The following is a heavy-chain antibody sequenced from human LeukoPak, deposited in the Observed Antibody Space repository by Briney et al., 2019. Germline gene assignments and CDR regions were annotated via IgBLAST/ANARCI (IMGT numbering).Heavy chain of an antibody. Sequence: SQTLSLTCAIPGDSVSSKNGAWNWIRQSPSRGLEWLGRTYYRSKWYDEYADSVKGRVTISPDTSKNQFSLHVYSVTPEDTAVYYCARDLGTSGWYTFDFWGQGTLVTVS. CDR3: ARDLGTSGWYTFDF. CDR1: GDSVSSKNGA. V-gene: IGHV6-1*01. CDR2: TYYRSKWYD. D-gene: IGHD6-19*01. J-gene: IGHJ5*01.